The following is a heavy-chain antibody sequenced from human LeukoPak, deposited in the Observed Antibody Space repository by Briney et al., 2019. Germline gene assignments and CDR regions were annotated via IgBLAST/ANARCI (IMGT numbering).Heavy chain of an antibody. D-gene: IGHD2-21*02. CDR1: GGTFSSYA. CDR3: ARGGSHIVVVTAIGGFYGMDV. CDR2: IIPIFGTA. J-gene: IGHJ6*02. V-gene: IGHV1-69*13. Sequence: SVTVSCKASGGTFSSYAISWVRPAPGQGLEWMGGIIPIFGTANYAQKFQGRVTITADESTSTAYMELSSLRSEDTAVYYCARGGSHIVVVTAIGGFYGMDVWGQGTTVTVSS.